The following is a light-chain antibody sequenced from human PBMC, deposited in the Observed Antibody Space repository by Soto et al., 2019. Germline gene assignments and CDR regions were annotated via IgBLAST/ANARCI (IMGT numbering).Light chain of an antibody. CDR3: QQYNNWPPIT. J-gene: IGKJ5*01. CDR2: GAS. CDR1: QSGSSN. V-gene: IGKV3-15*01. Sequence: EIAMTQSLATLSVSPGERATLSCTSSQSGSSNLAWYQQKPGQAPRLLIYGASARATGIPARFTGSGSGTEFTLTISSLQSEDFAVYYCQQYNNWPPITFGQGTRLEIK.